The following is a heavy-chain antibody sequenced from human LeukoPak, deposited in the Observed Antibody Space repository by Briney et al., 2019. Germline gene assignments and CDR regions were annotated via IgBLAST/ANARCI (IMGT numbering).Heavy chain of an antibody. V-gene: IGHV3-23*01. CDR3: AKGGARYFDWLAIDY. Sequence: GGSLRLSCAASGFTFSSYGMSWVRQAPGKGLEWVSTISDSGGNTYYAGSGKGRFTISRDNSKNTLYLQVDSLRAEDTAVYYCAKGGARYFDWLAIDYWGQGTLVTVSS. D-gene: IGHD3-9*01. CDR2: ISDSGGNT. J-gene: IGHJ4*02. CDR1: GFTFSSYG.